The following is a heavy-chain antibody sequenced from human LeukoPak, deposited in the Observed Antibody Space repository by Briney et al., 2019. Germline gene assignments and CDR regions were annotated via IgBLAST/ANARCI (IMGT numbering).Heavy chain of an antibody. CDR2: ISYDGSNK. Sequence: PGGSLRLSCAASGFTFSSYWMSWVRQAPGKGLEWVAVISYDGSNKYYADSVKGRFTISRDNSKNTLYLQMNSLRAEDTAVYYCARERVPAAIYYYYMDVWGKGTTVTVSS. V-gene: IGHV3-30*03. D-gene: IGHD2-2*02. J-gene: IGHJ6*03. CDR3: ARERVPAAIYYYYMDV. CDR1: GFTFSSYW.